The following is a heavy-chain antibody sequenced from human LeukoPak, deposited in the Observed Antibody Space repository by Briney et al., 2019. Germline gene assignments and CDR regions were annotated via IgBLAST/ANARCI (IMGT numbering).Heavy chain of an antibody. J-gene: IGHJ6*02. CDR1: GGSISSYY. D-gene: IGHD2-2*01. V-gene: IGHV4-4*07. CDR3: ARDRGSTRRYYYYGMHV. CDR2: IYTSGST. Sequence: SEPLSLTCTVSGGSISSYYWSWIRQPAGKGLEWIGRIYTSGSTNYNPSLKSRVTMSVDTSKNQFSLKLSSVTAADTAVYYCARDRGSTRRYYYYGMHVWGQGTTVTVSS.